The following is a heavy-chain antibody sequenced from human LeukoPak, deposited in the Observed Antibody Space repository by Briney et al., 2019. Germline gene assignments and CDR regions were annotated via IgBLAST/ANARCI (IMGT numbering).Heavy chain of an antibody. J-gene: IGHJ4*02. CDR1: GYTFTSYY. CDR2: INPSGGST. V-gene: IGHV1-46*01. D-gene: IGHD3-10*01. Sequence: ASVKVSCKASGYTFTSYYMHWVRQAPGQGLEWMGIINPSGGSTSYAQKFQGRVTMTRDMSTSTVYMEPNSLRSEDTAVYYCARDFRGYYGSGSYSPDYWGQGTLVTVSS. CDR3: ARDFRGYYGSGSYSPDY.